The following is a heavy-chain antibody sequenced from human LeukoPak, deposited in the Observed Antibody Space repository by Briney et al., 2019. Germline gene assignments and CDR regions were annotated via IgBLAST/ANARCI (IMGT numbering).Heavy chain of an antibody. J-gene: IGHJ4*02. CDR1: GYTLTSYG. Sequence: ASVKVSCKASGYTLTSYGISWVRQAPGQGLEWMGWISAYNGNTNYAQKFQGRGTMTTDTSTSTAYMELRSLRSDDTAVYYCASIPLSSGHDYWGQGTLVTVSS. D-gene: IGHD6-19*01. CDR3: ASIPLSSGHDY. CDR2: ISAYNGNT. V-gene: IGHV1-18*01.